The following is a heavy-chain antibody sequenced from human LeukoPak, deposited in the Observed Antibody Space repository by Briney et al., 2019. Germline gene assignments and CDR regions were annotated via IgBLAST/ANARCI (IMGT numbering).Heavy chain of an antibody. J-gene: IGHJ4*02. CDR3: ARSTLYYYGSGGDQGFDY. D-gene: IGHD3-10*01. V-gene: IGHV4-39*07. Sequence: SETLSLTCTVSGGSISSSSYYWGWIRQPPGKGLEWIGSNYYSGSTYYNPSLKSRVTISVDTSKNQFSLKLSSVTAADTAVYYCARSTLYYYGSGGDQGFDYWGQGTLVTVSS. CDR1: GGSISSSSYY. CDR2: NYYSGST.